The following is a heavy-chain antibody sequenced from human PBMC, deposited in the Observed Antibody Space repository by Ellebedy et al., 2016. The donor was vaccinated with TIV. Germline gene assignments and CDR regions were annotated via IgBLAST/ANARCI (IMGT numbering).Heavy chain of an antibody. Sequence: PGGSLRLSCVASGFTFSTYGMHWVRQVPGKGLEWVAVIGDDAKTQYYLESVKGRFTISRDNSKNTVYLQMNSLRPEDTAVYYCTKELQNRVHSFDIWGQGTMVTVSS. CDR2: IGDDAKTQ. J-gene: IGHJ3*02. D-gene: IGHD1-1*01. CDR1: GFTFSTYG. V-gene: IGHV3-30*18. CDR3: TKELQNRVHSFDI.